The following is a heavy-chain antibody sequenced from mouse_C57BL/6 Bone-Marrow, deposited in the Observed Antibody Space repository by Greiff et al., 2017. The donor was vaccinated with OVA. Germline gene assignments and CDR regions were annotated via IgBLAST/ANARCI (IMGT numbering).Heavy chain of an antibody. D-gene: IGHD1-1*01. V-gene: IGHV1-81*01. CDR1: GYTFTSYG. CDR2: IYPRSGNT. Sequence: VQGVESGAELARPGASVKLSCKASGYTFTSYGISWVKQRTGQGLEWIGEIYPRSGNTYYNEKFKGKATLTADKSSSTAYMELRSLTSEDSAVYFCARRATVVENYAMDYWGQGTSVTVSS. J-gene: IGHJ4*01. CDR3: ARRATVVENYAMDY.